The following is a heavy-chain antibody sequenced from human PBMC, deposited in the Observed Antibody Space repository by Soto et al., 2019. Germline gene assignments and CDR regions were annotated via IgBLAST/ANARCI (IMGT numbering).Heavy chain of an antibody. CDR1: GFTFSTYA. CDR2: ISGSGGST. CDR3: AKSKPPQEDY. J-gene: IGHJ4*02. Sequence: GGSLRLSCAASGFTFSTYAMNWVRQAPGKGLEWVSAISGSGGSTYYADSVKGRFTISRDNSKNTLYLQMNSLRADDTAIYYCAKSKPPQEDYWGQGTLVTVSS. V-gene: IGHV3-23*01.